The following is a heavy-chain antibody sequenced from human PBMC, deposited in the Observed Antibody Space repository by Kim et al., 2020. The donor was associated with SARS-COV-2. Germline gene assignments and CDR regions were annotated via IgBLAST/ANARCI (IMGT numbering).Heavy chain of an antibody. CDR3: ARVSGFGEFHIDD. J-gene: IGHJ4*02. D-gene: IGHD3-10*01. V-gene: IGHV1-2*06. Sequence: ASVKVSCKASGYTFTGYYMHWVRQAPGQGLEWMGRINPNSGGTNYAQKFQGRVTMTRDTSISTAYMELSRLKSDDTAVYYCARVSGFGEFHIDDWGQGTLVTVSS. CDR1: GYTFTGYY. CDR2: INPNSGGT.